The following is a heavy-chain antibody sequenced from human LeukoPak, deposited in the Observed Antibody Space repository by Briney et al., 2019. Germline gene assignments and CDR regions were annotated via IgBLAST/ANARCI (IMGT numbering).Heavy chain of an antibody. CDR1: GFTFCIYS. CDR2: IGGTHSNI. J-gene: IGHJ4*02. D-gene: IGHD4-17*01. CDR3: ARDRDYAFDS. Sequence: GGSLRLSCAASGFTFCIYSMNWVRQAPGKGLEWVSYIGGTHSNIYYADSVKGRFTISRDDAKNSLYLQMNSLRDEDTAVYYCARDRDYAFDSWGQGTLVTVSS. V-gene: IGHV3-48*02.